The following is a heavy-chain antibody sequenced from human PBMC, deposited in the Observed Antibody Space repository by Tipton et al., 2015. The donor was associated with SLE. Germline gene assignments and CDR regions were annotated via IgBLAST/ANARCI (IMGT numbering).Heavy chain of an antibody. CDR3: ARGELTGALDI. CDR2: IYYSGST. V-gene: IGHV4-59*08. Sequence: GLVKPSETLSLTCTVSGGSISSYYWSWIRQPPGKGLEWIGYIYYSGSTNYNPSLKSRVTISIDTSKNQFSLKLSSVTAADTAVYYCARGELTGALDIWGQGTMVTVSS. D-gene: IGHD7-27*01. J-gene: IGHJ3*02. CDR1: GGSISSYY.